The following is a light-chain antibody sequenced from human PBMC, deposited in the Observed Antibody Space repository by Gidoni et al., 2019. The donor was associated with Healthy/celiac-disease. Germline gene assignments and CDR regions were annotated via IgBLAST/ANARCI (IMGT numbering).Light chain of an antibody. CDR1: NIGSKN. CDR3: QVWDSSTGV. Sequence: DELTQPLSVAVALGRTARITCGGNNIGSKNVHWYQQKPGQAPVLVIYRDSNRPSGIPGRFSGSNSGNTATLTISRAQAGDEADYYCQVWDSSTGVFGGGTKLTVL. J-gene: IGLJ3*02. V-gene: IGLV3-9*01. CDR2: RDS.